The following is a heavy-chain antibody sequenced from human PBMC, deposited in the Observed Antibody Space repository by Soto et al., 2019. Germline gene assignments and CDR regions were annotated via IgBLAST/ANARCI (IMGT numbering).Heavy chain of an antibody. J-gene: IGHJ4*02. CDR3: AKDPGGAAAGFPYYTVY. V-gene: IGHV3-23*01. Sequence: GSLRLSCTGSGFTFSSYAMSWVRQAPGKGLEWVSAISGSGGSTYYADSVKGRFTISRDNSKNTLYLQMNSLRAEDTAVYYCAKDPGGAAAGFPYYTVYWGQGTLGTVSS. D-gene: IGHD6-13*01. CDR2: ISGSGGST. CDR1: GFTFSSYA.